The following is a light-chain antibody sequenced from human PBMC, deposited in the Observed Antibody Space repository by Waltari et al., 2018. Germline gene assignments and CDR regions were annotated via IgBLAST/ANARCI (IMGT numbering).Light chain of an antibody. V-gene: IGKV1-39*01. J-gene: IGKJ5*01. CDR1: QSISTY. CDR3: QQSYSTPVT. CDR2: LAS. Sequence: DIQMTQSPASLSASIGDRVSITCRASQSISTYLNWYQQKPGKAPKLIICLASHLDSGVPSRFSGSGSGADFTLTISSVQPEDFATYFCQQSYSTPVTFGQGTRLEIK.